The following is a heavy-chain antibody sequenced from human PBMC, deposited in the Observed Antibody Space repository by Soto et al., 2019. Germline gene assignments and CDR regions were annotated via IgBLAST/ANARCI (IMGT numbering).Heavy chain of an antibody. CDR2: IYKSATT. CDR3: ARGRYCLTGRCFPNWFDS. Sequence: LSLTFSVSGDSISNLDYFWAWIRQPPGQALEYIGYIYKSATTYYNPSFESRVAISVDTSKSQFSLNVTSVTAADTAVYFCARGRYCLTGRCFPNWFDSWGQGALVTVSS. CDR1: GDSISNLDYF. V-gene: IGHV4-30-4*01. D-gene: IGHD7-27*01. J-gene: IGHJ5*01.